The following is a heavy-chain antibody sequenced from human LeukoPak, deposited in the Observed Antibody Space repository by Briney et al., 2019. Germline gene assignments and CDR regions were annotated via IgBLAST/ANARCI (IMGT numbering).Heavy chain of an antibody. CDR1: GGPMSSYY. CDR3: ARRNDFGI. CDR2: IYYSGST. J-gene: IGHJ3*02. Sequence: PSETLSLTCTVSGGPMSSYYWSWIRQPPGKGLEWIGYIYYSGSTNYNPSLKSRVTISIDTSKNQFSLKLTSVTAADTAVYYCARRNDFGIWGQGTMVTVSS. V-gene: IGHV4-59*08.